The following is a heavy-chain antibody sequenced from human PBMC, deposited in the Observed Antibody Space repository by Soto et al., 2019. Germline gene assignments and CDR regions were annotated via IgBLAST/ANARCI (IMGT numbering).Heavy chain of an antibody. CDR2: INGAGRDR. D-gene: IGHD7-27*01. CDR1: GFSSSDYW. V-gene: IGHV3-7*01. CDR3: TRDPSWGAFDI. J-gene: IGHJ3*02. Sequence: ELQLVQSGGGLAQPGGSLRLSCIASGFSSSDYWMAWIRQVPGKGLELVAAINGAGRDRGYLESVEGRFTISRDNANNSVFLHLNTLTAEDTAVYFCTRDPSWGAFDIWGQGTMVTVSS.